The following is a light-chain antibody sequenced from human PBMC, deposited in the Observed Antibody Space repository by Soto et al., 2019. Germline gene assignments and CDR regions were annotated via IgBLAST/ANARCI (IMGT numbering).Light chain of an antibody. CDR1: QGISSA. J-gene: IGKJ4*01. Sequence: AIQLTQSPSSLSASVGDRVTITCRASQGISSALAWYQQKPGKAPKLLIYDASSLESGVPSRFSGSGSRTDFALTISSQQPEDFATYYCQQFNSYPHTFGGGTKVEIK. CDR2: DAS. V-gene: IGKV1-13*02. CDR3: QQFNSYPHT.